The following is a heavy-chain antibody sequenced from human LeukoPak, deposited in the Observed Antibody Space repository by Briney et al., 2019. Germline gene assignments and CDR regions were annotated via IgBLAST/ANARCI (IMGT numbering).Heavy chain of an antibody. CDR3: ARTAYDLRGQSLVPGLDS. D-gene: IGHD6-19*01. CDR1: GFTFRNYQ. CDR2: IGNIISTT. Sequence: PGGSLRLSCAASGFTFRNYQMNWARQAPGKGLEWVSYIGNIISTTHYADSVRGRFTVSRDDAKSFLYLQMSSLRVEDTAVYCGARTAYDLRGQSLVPGLDSWGQGTLVTVSS. V-gene: IGHV3-48*03. J-gene: IGHJ4*02.